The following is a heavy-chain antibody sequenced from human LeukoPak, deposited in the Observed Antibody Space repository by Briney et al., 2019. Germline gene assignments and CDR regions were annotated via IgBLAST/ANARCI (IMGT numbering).Heavy chain of an antibody. V-gene: IGHV3-9*01. J-gene: IGHJ4*02. CDR2: ISWNSGSI. CDR3: AKAGGTTVTTFDY. CDR1: GFTFSSYG. D-gene: IGHD4-17*01. Sequence: PGGSLRLSCAASGFTFSSYGMHWVRQAPGKGLEWVSGISWNSGSIGYADSVKGRFTISRDNAKNSLYLQMNSLRAEDTALYYCAKAGGTTVTTFDYWGQGTLVTVSS.